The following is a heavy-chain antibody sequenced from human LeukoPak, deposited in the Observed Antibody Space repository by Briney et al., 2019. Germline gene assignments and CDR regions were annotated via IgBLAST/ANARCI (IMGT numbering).Heavy chain of an antibody. CDR2: IYYSGST. CDR1: GGSISSGGYY. D-gene: IGHD3-10*01. J-gene: IGHJ4*02. V-gene: IGHV4-31*03. Sequence: SETLSLTCTVSGGSISSGGYYWSWIRQHPRKGLEWIGYIYYSGSTYYNPSLKSRVTKSVDTSKNQFSLKLSSVTAADTAVYYCARGGLGSRLYWGQGALVTVSS. CDR3: ARGGLGSRLY.